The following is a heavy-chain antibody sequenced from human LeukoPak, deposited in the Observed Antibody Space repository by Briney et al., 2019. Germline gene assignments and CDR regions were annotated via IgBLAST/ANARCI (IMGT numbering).Heavy chain of an antibody. D-gene: IGHD6-13*01. J-gene: IGHJ5*02. V-gene: IGHV2-5*02. Sequence: SGPSLVNPTQTLTLTCTFSGFSLSTSGVGVGWIRQPPGKALEWLALIYWDDDKRYSPSLKSRLTITKDTSKNQVVLTMTNMDPVDTATYYCARNIAAAGTDRWFDPWGQRTLVAVSS. CDR1: GFSLSTSGVG. CDR3: ARNIAAAGTDRWFDP. CDR2: IYWDDDK.